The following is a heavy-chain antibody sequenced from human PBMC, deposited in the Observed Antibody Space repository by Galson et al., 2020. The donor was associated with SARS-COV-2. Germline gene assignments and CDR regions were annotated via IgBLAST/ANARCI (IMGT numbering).Heavy chain of an antibody. V-gene: IGHV4-39*07. J-gene: IGHJ3*02. CDR3: ASTVPPYYYDSSGQGHDAFDI. CDR2: IYYSGST. D-gene: IGHD3-22*01. Sequence: ASETLSFTCTVSGGSISSSSYYWGWIRQPPGKGLEWIGSIYYSGSTYYNPSLKSRVTISIDTSKNQFSLKLSSVTAADTAVYYCASTVPPYYYDSSGQGHDAFDIWGQGTMVTVSS. CDR1: GGSISSSSYY.